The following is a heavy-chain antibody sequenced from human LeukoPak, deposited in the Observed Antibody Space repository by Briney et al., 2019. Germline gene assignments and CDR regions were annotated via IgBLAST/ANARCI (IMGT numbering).Heavy chain of an antibody. CDR1: GYTFTSYY. J-gene: IGHJ6*02. CDR3: ARESGRDSSSWYIAVDRYGMDV. Sequence: ASVKVSCKASGYTFTSYYMHWVRQAPGQGLEWMGIINPSGGSTSYAQKFQGRVTMTRDTSTSTVYMELSSLRFEDTAVYYCARESGRDSSSWYIAVDRYGMDVWGQGTTVTVSS. D-gene: IGHD6-13*01. CDR2: INPSGGST. V-gene: IGHV1-46*01.